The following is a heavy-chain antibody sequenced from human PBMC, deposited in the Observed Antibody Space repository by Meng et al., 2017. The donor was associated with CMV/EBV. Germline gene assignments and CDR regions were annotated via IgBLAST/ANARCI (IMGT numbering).Heavy chain of an antibody. CDR1: GFTFSSYE. CDR2: ISSSGSTI. V-gene: IGHV3-48*03. D-gene: IGHD2-2*01. J-gene: IGHJ6*02. Sequence: GGSLRLSCAASGFTFSSYEMNWVRQAPGKGLEWVSYISSSGSTIYYTDSVKDRFTISRDNAKNSLYLQMNSLRAEDTAVYYCARDGPIVVVRGHYGMDVWGQGTTVTVSS. CDR3: ARDGPIVVVRGHYGMDV.